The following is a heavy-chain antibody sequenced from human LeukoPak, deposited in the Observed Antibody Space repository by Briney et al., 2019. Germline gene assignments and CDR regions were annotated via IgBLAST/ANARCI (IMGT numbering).Heavy chain of an antibody. CDR1: GFVFSIYA. V-gene: IGHV3-30*04. J-gene: IGHJ4*02. D-gene: IGHD3-3*01. CDR3: AREGTYSDYWSGYFEY. CDR2: IASDGSYT. Sequence: PGGSLRLSCEGSGFVFSIYAIHWIRQSPARGLEWVAVIASDGSYTDYVHSLKDRFTISRGNSKNTVYLDVTSLAPEDAAVYYCAREGTYSDYWSGYFEYWGQGTRVIVSS.